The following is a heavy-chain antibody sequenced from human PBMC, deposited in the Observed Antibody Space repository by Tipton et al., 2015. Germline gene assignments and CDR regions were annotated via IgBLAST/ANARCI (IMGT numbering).Heavy chain of an antibody. CDR2: IYYSGNT. CDR1: GGPITTYH. CDR3: ARDCRGGGGCHYYYGMDV. Sequence: TLSLTCTVSGGPITTYHWSWIRQPPGKGLEWIGDIYYSGNTNCNPSLKSRVTMSLDTSKNQFSLKLSSVTAADTAVYYCARDCRGGGGCHYYYGMDVWGQGTTVTVSS. D-gene: IGHD2-21*01. J-gene: IGHJ6*02. V-gene: IGHV4-59*01.